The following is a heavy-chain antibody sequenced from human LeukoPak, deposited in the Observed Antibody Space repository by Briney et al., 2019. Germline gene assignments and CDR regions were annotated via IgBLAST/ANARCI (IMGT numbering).Heavy chain of an antibody. Sequence: GGSLRLSCAASGFTFSGYAMSWVRQAPGKGLEWVSVISGSGGSTYYADSVKGRFTISRDNYKNTLYLQMKSLRAEDTAVYYCAKSPGVSVAAADTGMFDYWGQGTLVTVSS. D-gene: IGHD6-13*01. CDR2: ISGSGGST. V-gene: IGHV3-23*01. CDR1: GFTFSGYA. CDR3: AKSPGVSVAAADTGMFDY. J-gene: IGHJ4*02.